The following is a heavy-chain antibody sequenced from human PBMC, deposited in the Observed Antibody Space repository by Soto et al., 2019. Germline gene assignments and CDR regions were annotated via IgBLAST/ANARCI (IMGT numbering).Heavy chain of an antibody. D-gene: IGHD1-26*01. J-gene: IGHJ5*01. Sequence: PVGSLRLSCVSSVFTFSDYYMTCIRHSPGKWLEWVSHISDSGTSIYYADSVKGRFTISRDNANKSLYLHMNSLRVADTAVYYCSRGKEWVASSFFDSWCRGTLVRVSS. V-gene: IGHV3-11*01. CDR3: SRGKEWVASSFFDS. CDR2: ISDSGTSI. CDR1: VFTFSDYY.